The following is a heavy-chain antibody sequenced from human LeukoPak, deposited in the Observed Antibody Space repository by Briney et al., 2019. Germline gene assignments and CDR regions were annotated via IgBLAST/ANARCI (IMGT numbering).Heavy chain of an antibody. V-gene: IGHV3-33*01. D-gene: IGHD3-10*01. Sequence: GGSLRLSCAASGFTFSSYGMHWVRQAPGKGLEWVAVIWYDGSNKYYADSVKGRFTISRDNSKNTLYLQMNSLRAEDTAVYYCARGTSRRGASMDVWGQGTTVTVSS. CDR3: ARGTSRRGASMDV. CDR1: GFTFSSYG. CDR2: IWYDGSNK. J-gene: IGHJ6*02.